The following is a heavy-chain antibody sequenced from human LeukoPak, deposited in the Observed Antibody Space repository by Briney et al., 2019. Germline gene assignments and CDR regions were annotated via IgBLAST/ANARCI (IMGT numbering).Heavy chain of an antibody. V-gene: IGHV1-2*02. CDR2: INPNSGGT. D-gene: IGHD3-10*01. Sequence: ASVKVSCKASGYTFTGYYMHWVRQAPEQWLEWMGWINPNSGGTNYAQKFQGRVTMTRDTSISTAYMELSRLRSDDTAVYYCARVWAYYYYGSGSIVDDAFDIWGQGTMVTVSS. CDR1: GYTFTGYY. J-gene: IGHJ3*02. CDR3: ARVWAYYYYGSGSIVDDAFDI.